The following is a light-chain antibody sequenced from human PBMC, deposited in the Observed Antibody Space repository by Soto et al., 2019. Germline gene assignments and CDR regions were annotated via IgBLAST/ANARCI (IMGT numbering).Light chain of an antibody. CDR3: QQFHYWWT. V-gene: IGKV3-15*01. CDR2: DAS. J-gene: IGKJ1*01. Sequence: IVMTQSPATLSVSPVERATLSFRASQNIDNKLVWYQQKPGQVPRLLIYDASTRATGIPARFSGSGSGTEFTLTISSLQSEDFAFYYCQQFHYWWTFGQGTKVDIK. CDR1: QNIDNK.